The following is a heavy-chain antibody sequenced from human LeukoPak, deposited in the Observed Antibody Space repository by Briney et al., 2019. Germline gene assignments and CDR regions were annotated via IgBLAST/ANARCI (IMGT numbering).Heavy chain of an antibody. CDR3: ARDLVDPTVAAAGTTPTPGWFDP. V-gene: IGHV1-69*04. CDR1: GGTFSSFA. J-gene: IGHJ5*02. CDR2: IIPILGIA. Sequence: ASVKVSCKASGGTFSSFAISWVRQAPGQGLEWMGRIIPILGIANYAQKFQGRVTITADKSTSTAYMELSSLRSEDTAVYYCARDLVDPTVAAAGTTPTPGWFDPWGQGTLVTVSS. D-gene: IGHD6-13*01.